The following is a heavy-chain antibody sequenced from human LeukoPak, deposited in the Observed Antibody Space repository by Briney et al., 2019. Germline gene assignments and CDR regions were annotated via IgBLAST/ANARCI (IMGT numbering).Heavy chain of an antibody. V-gene: IGHV3-7*01. CDR3: ASHSYGYNH. J-gene: IGHJ5*02. CDR2: IKQDGSEK. D-gene: IGHD3-16*01. CDR1: GIIITSYW. Sequence: GGSLRLSCAASGIIITSYWMSWVRQTPGKGLEWVANIKQDGSEKNYVDSVEGRFTIFRDNARNSLYLQMNSLRAEDTAVYYCASHSYGYNHWGQGTLVIVSS.